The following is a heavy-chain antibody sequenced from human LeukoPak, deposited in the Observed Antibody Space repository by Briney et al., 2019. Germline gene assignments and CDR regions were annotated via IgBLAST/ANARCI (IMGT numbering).Heavy chain of an antibody. D-gene: IGHD3-10*01. J-gene: IGHJ4*02. CDR3: AREGVIRGGFDY. CDR1: GGSISSGDYY. CDR2: IYYSGST. V-gene: IGHV4-30-4*01. Sequence: SETLSLTCTVSGGSISSGDYYWSWIRQPPGKGLEWIGYIYYSGSTYYNPSLKSRVTISVDTSKNQSSLKLSSVTAADTAVYYCAREGVIRGGFDYWGQGTLVTVSS.